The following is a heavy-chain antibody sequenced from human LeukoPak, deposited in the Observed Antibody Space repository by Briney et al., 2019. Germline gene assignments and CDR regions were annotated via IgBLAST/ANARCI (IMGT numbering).Heavy chain of an antibody. CDR2: INHSGST. J-gene: IGHJ4*02. CDR3: ASNGDYGHY. Sequence: PSETLSLTCAVYGGSFSGYYWSWIRQPPGKGLEWIGEINHSGSTNYNPSLKSRVTISVDTSKNQFSLKLSSVTAADTAVYYCASNGDYGHYWGQGTLVTVSS. V-gene: IGHV4-34*01. D-gene: IGHD4-17*01. CDR1: GGSFSGYY.